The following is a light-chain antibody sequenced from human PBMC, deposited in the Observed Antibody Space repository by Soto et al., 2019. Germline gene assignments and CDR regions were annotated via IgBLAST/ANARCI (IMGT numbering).Light chain of an antibody. V-gene: IGKV3-15*01. CDR2: GAS. CDR3: HQYNNWPPYT. Sequence: EIVMTQSPATLSVSPGERATLSCRASQSVSSNLAWYQQKRGQAPRLLIYGASTRATGTPVRFSGSGSGTEFTLTISSLQSEDFAVYYCHQYNNWPPYTFGQGTKLEMK. J-gene: IGKJ2*01. CDR1: QSVSSN.